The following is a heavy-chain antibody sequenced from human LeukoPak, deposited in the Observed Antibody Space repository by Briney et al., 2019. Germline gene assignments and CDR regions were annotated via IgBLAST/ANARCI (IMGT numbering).Heavy chain of an antibody. J-gene: IGHJ4*02. Sequence: PGGSLRLSCASSGFTFSTYWMSWVRQAPGKGLEWVANIKQDGSEKYYVDSVKGRFTISRDNAKNSLYLQTNSLRAEDTAVYYCATYFTNFWSGYYPSYWGQGTLVTVSS. CDR2: IKQDGSEK. CDR1: GFTFSTYW. V-gene: IGHV3-7*05. CDR3: ATYFTNFWSGYYPSY. D-gene: IGHD3-3*01.